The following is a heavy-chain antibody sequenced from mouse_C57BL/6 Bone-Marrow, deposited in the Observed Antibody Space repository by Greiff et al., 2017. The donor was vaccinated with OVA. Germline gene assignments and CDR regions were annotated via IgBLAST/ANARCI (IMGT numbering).Heavy chain of an antibody. J-gene: IGHJ1*03. CDR1: GYTFTSYW. CDR2: IDPSDSYT. CDR3: ARGGYFDV. Sequence: QVQLQQPGAELVMPGASVKLSCKASGYTFTSYWMHWVKQRPGQGLEWIGEIDPSDSYTNYNQKFKGKSTLTVDKSSSTAYMQLSSLTSEDSAVYYCARGGYFDVWHRDHGHRLL. V-gene: IGHV1-69*01.